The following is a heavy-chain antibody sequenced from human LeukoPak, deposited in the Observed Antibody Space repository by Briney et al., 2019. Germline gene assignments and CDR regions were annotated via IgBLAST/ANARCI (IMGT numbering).Heavy chain of an antibody. CDR3: ARDRHGMDV. J-gene: IGHJ6*02. CDR2: ISYIGNT. Sequence: SETLSLTCTVSGGSISSYYWSWIRQPPGKGPEWIGYISYIGNTNYNPSLKSRVTISVDTSKSQFSLKLSSVTAADTAVYYCARDRHGMDVWGQGTTVTV. CDR1: GGSISSYY. V-gene: IGHV4-59*01.